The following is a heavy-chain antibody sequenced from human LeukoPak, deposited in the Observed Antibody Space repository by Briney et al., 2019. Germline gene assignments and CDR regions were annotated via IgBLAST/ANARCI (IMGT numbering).Heavy chain of an antibody. V-gene: IGHV3-23*01. J-gene: IGHJ4*02. CDR3: ARGDSTSCCRGEVY. CDR2: ISSSASST. CDR1: GFTFGSNA. D-gene: IGHD2-2*01. Sequence: GGSLRLSCAASGFTFGSNAMSWVRQTPGRGLELLSAISSSASSTYYADSVKGRFTISRDNSMNTLYLQMSSLRAEDTAVYYCARGDSTSCCRGEVYWGQGTLVTVSS.